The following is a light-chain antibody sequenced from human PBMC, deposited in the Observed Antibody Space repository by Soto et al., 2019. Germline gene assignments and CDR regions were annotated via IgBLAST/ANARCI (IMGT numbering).Light chain of an antibody. V-gene: IGLV1-51*01. CDR2: DND. J-gene: IGLJ3*02. Sequence: QSVLTQPPSVSAAPGQKVTISCSGSSSNIGNNHASWYQHLPGTAPKLLIFDNDKRPSGIPDRFSGSKSGTSATLGITGLKTGDEADYYGGTWDSSLSAWVFGGGTKLTVL. CDR3: GTWDSSLSAWV. CDR1: SSNIGNNH.